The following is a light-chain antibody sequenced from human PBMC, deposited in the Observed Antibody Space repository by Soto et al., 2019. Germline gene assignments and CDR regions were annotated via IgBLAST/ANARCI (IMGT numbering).Light chain of an antibody. CDR1: SSDVGLYDY. Sequence: QPASVSGSPGQSLTISCTGTSSDVGLYDYVSWYQQHPGKAPRLIIYAISDRPSGVSDRFSGSKSGNTASLTISGLQAEDEADYYCSSYATSTAFLFGGGTKVTVL. CDR3: SSYATSTAFL. CDR2: AIS. V-gene: IGLV2-14*01. J-gene: IGLJ2*01.